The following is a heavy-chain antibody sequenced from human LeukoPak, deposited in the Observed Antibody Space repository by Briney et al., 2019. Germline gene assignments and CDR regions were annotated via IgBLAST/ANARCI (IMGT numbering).Heavy chain of an antibody. CDR1: GFTFSSYS. Sequence: GGSLRLSCAASGFTFSSYSMNWVRQAPGKGLEWVSSISGSSSYIYYADSVKGRFTISRDNGKNSLYLQMNSLRAEDTAVYYCARETRARAFDIWGQGTMVTVSS. CDR2: ISGSSSYI. CDR3: ARETRARAFDI. J-gene: IGHJ3*02. D-gene: IGHD1-7*01. V-gene: IGHV3-21*04.